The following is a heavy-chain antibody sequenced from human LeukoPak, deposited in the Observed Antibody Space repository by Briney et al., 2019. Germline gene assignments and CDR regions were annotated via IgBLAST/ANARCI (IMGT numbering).Heavy chain of an antibody. V-gene: IGHV4-34*01. D-gene: IGHD3-10*01. CDR3: ARSRAVVRGTPKGGMDV. Sequence: SETLSLTCAVYGGSFSGYCWSWIRQPPGKGLEWIGEINHSGSTNYNPSLKSRVTISVDTSKNQFSLKLSSVTAADTAVYYCARSRAVVRGTPKGGMDVWGKGTTVTVSS. CDR2: INHSGST. CDR1: GGSFSGYC. J-gene: IGHJ6*04.